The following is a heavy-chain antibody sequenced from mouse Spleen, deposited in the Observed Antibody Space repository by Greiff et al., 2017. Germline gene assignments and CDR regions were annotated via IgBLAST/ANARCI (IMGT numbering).Heavy chain of an antibody. D-gene: IGHD2-4*01. CDR3: ARRYDYDYWYFDV. Sequence: LQQPGAELVKPGASVKMSCKASGYTFTSYNMHWVQQTPGQGLEWIGAIYPGNGDTSYNQKFKGKATLTADKSSSTAYMQLSSLTSEDSAVYYCARRYDYDYWYFDVWGAGTTVTVSS. V-gene: IGHV1-12*01. CDR2: IYPGNGDT. J-gene: IGHJ1*01. CDR1: GYTFTSYN.